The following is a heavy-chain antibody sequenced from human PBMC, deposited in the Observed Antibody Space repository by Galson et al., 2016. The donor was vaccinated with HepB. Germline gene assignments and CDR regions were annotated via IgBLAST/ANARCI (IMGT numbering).Heavy chain of an antibody. V-gene: IGHV3-15*01. CDR3: TTDEYYEGSTYYPGFDS. Sequence: SLRLSCAATGFTFSKAWMSWVRQAPGKGLEWVGRIKSKADGETIDAAAPVKGRFIFSRDDSKNTLYLQMNSLKIEDTAVYYCTTDEYYEGSTYYPGFDSWGQGTLVTVSS. CDR2: IKSKADGETI. J-gene: IGHJ4*02. CDR1: GFTFSKAW. D-gene: IGHD3-22*01.